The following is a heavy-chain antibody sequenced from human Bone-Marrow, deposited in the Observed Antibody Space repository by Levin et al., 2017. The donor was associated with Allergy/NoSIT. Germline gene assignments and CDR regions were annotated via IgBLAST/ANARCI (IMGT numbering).Heavy chain of an antibody. CDR3: AKDWYYYDSSGYYSD. D-gene: IGHD3-22*01. Sequence: GESLKISCAASGFTFSSYGMHWVRQAPGKGLEWVAVISYDGSNKYYADSVKGRFTISRDNSKNTLYLQMNSLRAEDTAVYYCAKDWYYYDSSGYYSDWGQGTMVTVSS. CDR1: GFTFSSYG. V-gene: IGHV3-30*18. CDR2: ISYDGSNK. J-gene: IGHJ3*01.